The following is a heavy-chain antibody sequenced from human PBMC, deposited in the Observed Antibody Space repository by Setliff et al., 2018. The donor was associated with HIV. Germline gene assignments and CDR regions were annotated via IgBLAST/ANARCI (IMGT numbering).Heavy chain of an antibody. Sequence: SLKVSCKASGGTFSSYGISWVRQAPGQGLEWMGGIIPMFGTGFYAQKFRDRVTITTDENRSTAYMELNSLRPEDTGVFYCARVGHSSSYHYYGMDVWGQGTTVTVSS. D-gene: IGHD6-13*01. CDR1: GGTFSSYG. J-gene: IGHJ6*02. V-gene: IGHV1-69*05. CDR3: ARVGHSSSYHYYGMDV. CDR2: IIPMFGTG.